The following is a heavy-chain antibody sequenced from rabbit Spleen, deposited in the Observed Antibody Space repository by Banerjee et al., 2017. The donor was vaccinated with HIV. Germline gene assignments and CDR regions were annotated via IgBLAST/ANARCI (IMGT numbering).Heavy chain of an antibody. CDR1: GFSFSSNYY. J-gene: IGHJ6*01. D-gene: IGHD7-1*01. CDR3: ARDTGTSFSSYGMDL. Sequence: QEQLVESGGDLVKPGTSLTLTCTASGFSFSSNYYMCWVRQAPGKGLECIACIYAGSSGSTYYANWAKGRFTISKTSSTTVTLQMTTLTAVDTATYFCARDTGTSFSSYGMDLWGQGTLVTVS. V-gene: IGHV1S45*01. CDR2: IYAGSSGST.